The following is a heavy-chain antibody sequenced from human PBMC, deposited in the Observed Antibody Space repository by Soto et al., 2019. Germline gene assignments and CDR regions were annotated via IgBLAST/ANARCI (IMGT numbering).Heavy chain of an antibody. CDR3: ARVVSPDTAMVQAFDI. CDR1: GYTFTSYY. J-gene: IGHJ3*02. D-gene: IGHD5-18*01. Sequence: GASVKVSYKASGYTFTSYYMHWVRQAPGQGLEWMGIINPSGGSTSYAQKFQGRVTMTRDTSTSTVYMELSSLRSEDTAVYYCARVVSPDTAMVQAFDIWGQGTMVTVSS. CDR2: INPSGGST. V-gene: IGHV1-46*01.